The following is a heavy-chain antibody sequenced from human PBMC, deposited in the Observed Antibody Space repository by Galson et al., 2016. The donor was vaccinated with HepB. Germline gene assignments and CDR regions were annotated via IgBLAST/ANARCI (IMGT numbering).Heavy chain of an antibody. V-gene: IGHV4-4*02. CDR2: IYHSGST. Sequence: SETLSLTCAVSGVSISSTDWWSWVRQPPGKGLEWIGEIYHSGSTNYNPSLKSRVTISVDKSKNQFSLKLTSVTAADTAVYYCARVREGSKFTFGGVIAPMSGLSYWGQGTLVTVSS. CDR1: GVSISSTDW. J-gene: IGHJ4*02. CDR3: ARVREGSKFTFGGVIAPMSGLSY. D-gene: IGHD3-16*02.